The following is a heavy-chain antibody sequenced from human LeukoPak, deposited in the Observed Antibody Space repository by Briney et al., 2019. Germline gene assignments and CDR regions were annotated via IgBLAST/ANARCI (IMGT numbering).Heavy chain of an antibody. CDR1: GYSFSDYY. CDR2: INPYSGGT. CDR3: ATVALRFLEWQGILGFDP. Sequence: APVKVSCKASGYSFSDYYMNWVRQAPGQGLEWMGRINPYSGGTKFAQKLQGRVTLTRDTSTSTVYMELSSLRSEDTAVYYCATVALRFLEWQGILGFDPWGQGTLVTVSS. V-gene: IGHV1-2*06. J-gene: IGHJ5*02. D-gene: IGHD3-3*01.